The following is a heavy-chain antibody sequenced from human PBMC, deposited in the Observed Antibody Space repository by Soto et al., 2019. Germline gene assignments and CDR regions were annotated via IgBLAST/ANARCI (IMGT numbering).Heavy chain of an antibody. Sequence: QVQLVQSGAEVKKPGASVKVSCKSSGYIFSDYGITWVRQAPGQGLEWMGWISAYNGNTDYAQKFQDRLTLATDTSTSTAYMERRSLRSDDTALYYCARPVTSPDHLDIWGQGTMVTVSS. CDR1: GYIFSDYG. D-gene: IGHD4-4*01. V-gene: IGHV1-18*01. CDR2: ISAYNGNT. CDR3: ARPVTSPDHLDI. J-gene: IGHJ3*02.